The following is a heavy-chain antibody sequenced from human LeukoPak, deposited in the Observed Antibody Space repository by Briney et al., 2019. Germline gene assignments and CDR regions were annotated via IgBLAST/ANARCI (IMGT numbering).Heavy chain of an antibody. Sequence: PSETLSLTCTVSGGSISSYYWSWIRQPPGKGLEWIGYIYYNGSTNYNPSLKSRVTISVDTSKNQFSLKLSSVTAADTAVYYCARDAGSGTPIDYWGQGTLVTVSS. CDR3: ARDAGSGTPIDY. CDR1: GGSISSYY. J-gene: IGHJ4*02. D-gene: IGHD3-10*01. CDR2: IYYNGST. V-gene: IGHV4-59*01.